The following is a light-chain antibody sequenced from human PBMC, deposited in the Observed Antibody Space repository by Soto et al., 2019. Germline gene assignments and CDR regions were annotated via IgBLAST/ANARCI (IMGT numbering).Light chain of an antibody. V-gene: IGKV3-20*01. J-gene: IGKJ1*01. CDR2: SAS. CDR3: HQYARSPTT. Sequence: ELVITQSPSTLSVSPGGWATLSCRASQSVRSNLAWYQQRPGQAPRLIIYSASSRATGRPDRFSGSVSGKDLTLTIRRLEPEDFAVYYCHQYARSPTTLGQGTKVDI. CDR1: QSVRSN.